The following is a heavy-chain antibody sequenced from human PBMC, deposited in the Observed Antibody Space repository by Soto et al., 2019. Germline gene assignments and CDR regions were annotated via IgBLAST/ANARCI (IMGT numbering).Heavy chain of an antibody. V-gene: IGHV3-30*18. Sequence: PGGSLRLSCKPSGFTFRNYGLLWVRQAPGKGLEWVALISYDGDHKYYTDSARGRFTVSRDNFNNLMFLQMDSLRPEDSAVYYCAKKIMGHASHSDAMDVWGQGTTVTVSS. D-gene: IGHD2-8*01. CDR1: GFTFRNYG. J-gene: IGHJ6*02. CDR2: ISYDGDHK. CDR3: AKKIMGHASHSDAMDV.